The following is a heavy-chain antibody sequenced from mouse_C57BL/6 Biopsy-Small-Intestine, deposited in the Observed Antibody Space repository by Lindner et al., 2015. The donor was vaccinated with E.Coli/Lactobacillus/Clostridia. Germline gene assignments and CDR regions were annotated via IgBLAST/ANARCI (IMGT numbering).Heavy chain of an antibody. V-gene: IGHV5-17*01. D-gene: IGHD1-1*01. J-gene: IGHJ1*03. CDR2: ISSVSTI. CDR1: GFTFSDHG. Sequence: VQLQESGGGLVKPGGSLKLSCAASGFTFSDHGMHWVRQAPEKGLEWVAYISSVSTIYYADTVKGRFTISRDNAKNTLFLQMTSLRSEDTAMYYCAREDYGSTYGWYFDVWGTGTTVTVSS. CDR3: AREDYGSTYGWYFDV.